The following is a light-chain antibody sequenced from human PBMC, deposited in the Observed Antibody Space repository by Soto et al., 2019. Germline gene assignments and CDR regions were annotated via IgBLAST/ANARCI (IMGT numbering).Light chain of an antibody. CDR1: SSNIGNNY. CDR3: ETWDSGLSAVV. J-gene: IGLJ2*01. V-gene: IGLV1-51*02. Sequence: QSALTQPPSVSAAPGQKVTISCSGSSSNIGNNYVSWYQQLPGTAPKFLIYENNKRPSGIPDRFSGSKSGTSATLGITGLQTGDEADYYCETWDSGLSAVVFGGGTKLTVL. CDR2: ENN.